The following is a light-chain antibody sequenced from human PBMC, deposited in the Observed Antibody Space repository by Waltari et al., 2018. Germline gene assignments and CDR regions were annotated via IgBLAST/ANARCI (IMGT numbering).Light chain of an antibody. V-gene: IGKV4-1*01. CDR2: WAS. CDR3: QQYYTAPYT. J-gene: IGKJ2*01. Sequence: DIVMTQSPDSQAVSLGERAPINCRSSQSILDNSNKRNYLTWYQQKAGQPPRLLISWASTRESGVPDRFSGSGSGTDFTLTISSLQAEDVAVYYCQQYYTAPYTFGQGAKLEIK. CDR1: QSILDNSNKRNY.